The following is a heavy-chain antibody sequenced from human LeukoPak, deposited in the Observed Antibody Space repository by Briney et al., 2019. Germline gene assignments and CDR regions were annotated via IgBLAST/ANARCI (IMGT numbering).Heavy chain of an antibody. CDR2: INHSGST. V-gene: IGHV4-34*01. CDR3: ANWARKNWFDP. Sequence: SETLSLTCAVYGGSFSGYYWSWIRQPPGKGLEWIGEINHSGSTNYNPSLKSRVTISVDTSKNQFSLKLTSVTAADTAVYYCANWARKNWFDPWGQGTLVTVSS. CDR1: GGSFSGYY. D-gene: IGHD7-27*01. J-gene: IGHJ5*02.